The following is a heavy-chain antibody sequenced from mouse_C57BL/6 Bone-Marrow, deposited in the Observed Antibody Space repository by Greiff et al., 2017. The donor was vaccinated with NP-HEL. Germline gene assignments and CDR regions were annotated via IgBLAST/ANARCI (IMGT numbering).Heavy chain of an antibody. V-gene: IGHV1-82*01. J-gene: IGHJ2*01. D-gene: IGHD1-2*01. Sequence: QVQLKQSGPELVKPGASVKISCKASGYAFSSSWMNWVKQRPGKGLEWIGRIYPGDGDTNYNGKFKGKATLTADKSSSTAYMQLSSLTSEDSAVYFCARCGFYYFDYWGQGTTLTVSS. CDR2: IYPGDGDT. CDR3: ARCGFYYFDY. CDR1: GYAFSSSW.